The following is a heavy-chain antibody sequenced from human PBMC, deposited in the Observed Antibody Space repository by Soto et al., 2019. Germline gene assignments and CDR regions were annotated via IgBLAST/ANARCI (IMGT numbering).Heavy chain of an antibody. CDR1: GGSISSRGFY. CDR3: ARAYSSWYWDY. CDR2: LYYIGST. J-gene: IGHJ4*02. Sequence: QVQLQESGPGLVKPSQTLSLTCTVSGGSISSRGFYWTWIRQHPGKGLEWIGYLYYIGSTYYKPSLKSRVTISPDTSKNQFSLKLDSVTAADTAVYYCARAYSSWYWDYWGQGTLVTVSS. D-gene: IGHD6-13*01. V-gene: IGHV4-31*03.